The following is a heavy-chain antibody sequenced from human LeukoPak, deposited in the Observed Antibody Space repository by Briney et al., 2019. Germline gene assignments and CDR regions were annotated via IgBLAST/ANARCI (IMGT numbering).Heavy chain of an antibody. V-gene: IGHV3-33*01. D-gene: IGHD1-26*01. CDR3: ARDLRGAPDY. CDR1: GFTFSSYG. J-gene: IGHJ4*02. CDR2: IWYDGSNK. Sequence: HPGRSLRLSCAASGFTFSSYGMHWVRQAPGKGLEWVAVIWYDGSNKYYADSVKGRFTISRDNSKNTLYLQMNGLRAEDTAVYYCARDLRGAPDYWGQGTLVTVSS.